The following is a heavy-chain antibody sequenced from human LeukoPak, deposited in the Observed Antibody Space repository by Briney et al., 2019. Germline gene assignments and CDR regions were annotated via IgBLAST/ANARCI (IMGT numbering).Heavy chain of an antibody. CDR2: IYTSGST. J-gene: IGHJ5*02. D-gene: IGHD2-15*01. CDR3: AREAYGSYVSWFDP. CDR1: GGSISNYY. V-gene: IGHV4-4*07. Sequence: PSETLSLTCSVSGGSISNYYWSWIRQPAGKGLEWIGRIYTSGSTNYNPSLKSRVTMSVDTSKNQFSLKLSSVTAADTAVYFCAREAYGSYVSWFDPWGQGTLVTVSS.